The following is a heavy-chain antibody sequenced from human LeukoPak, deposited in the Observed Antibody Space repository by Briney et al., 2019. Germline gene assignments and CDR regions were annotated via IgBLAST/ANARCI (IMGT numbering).Heavy chain of an antibody. Sequence: SETLSLTCAVYGGSFSGYYWSWIRQPPGKGLEWIGEINHSGSTNYNPSLKSRVTISVDTSKNQFSLKLSSVTAADTAVHYCARGYYYCSGGSCYYFDYWGQGTLVTVSS. D-gene: IGHD2-15*01. CDR1: GGSFSGYY. CDR2: INHSGST. V-gene: IGHV4-34*01. CDR3: ARGYYYCSGGSCYYFDY. J-gene: IGHJ4*02.